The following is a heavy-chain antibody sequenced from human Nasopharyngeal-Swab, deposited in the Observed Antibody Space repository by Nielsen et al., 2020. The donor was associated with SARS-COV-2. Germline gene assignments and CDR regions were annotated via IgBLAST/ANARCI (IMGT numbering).Heavy chain of an antibody. Sequence: GEFLKISCAASGFTLSSYSMNWVRQAPGKGLEWVSYISSSSPIIYYADSVKGRFTISRDNAKNSVYLQMNSLRAEDTAVYYCAREGGAVAPDYWGQGTLVTVSS. CDR2: ISSSSPII. D-gene: IGHD6-19*01. CDR1: GFTLSSYS. CDR3: AREGGAVAPDY. J-gene: IGHJ4*02. V-gene: IGHV3-48*01.